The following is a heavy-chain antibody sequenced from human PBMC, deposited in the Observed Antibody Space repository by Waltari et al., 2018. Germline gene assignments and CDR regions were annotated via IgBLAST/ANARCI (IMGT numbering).Heavy chain of an antibody. CDR3: ARHQQHPTRGGWVLFDY. CDR2: IYPGDSDT. Sequence: SGAEVKKPGESLKISCKGSGYSFTSYWIGWVRQMPGKGLEWMGLIYPGDSDTRYSPSFQGQVTISADKSISTAYLQWSSLKASDTAMYYCARHQQHPTRGGWVLFDYWGQGTLVTVSS. J-gene: IGHJ4*02. CDR1: GYSFTSYW. V-gene: IGHV5-51*01. D-gene: IGHD6-13*01.